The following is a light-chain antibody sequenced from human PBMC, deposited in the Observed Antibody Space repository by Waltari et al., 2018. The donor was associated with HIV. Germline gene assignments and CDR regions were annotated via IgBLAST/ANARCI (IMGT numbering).Light chain of an antibody. J-gene: IGKJ4*01. V-gene: IGKV3-20*01. CDR1: QSVSSRF. CDR2: AAS. CDR3: QEYGTSPLT. Sequence: DIVLTQSPGTLSLSPGERATLSCRDSQSVSSRFLGWYQQKSGQAPRLLIYAASSRATGIPDRFSGSGSGIDFTLTISKLEPEDFAIYYCQEYGTSPLTFGGGTKVEAK.